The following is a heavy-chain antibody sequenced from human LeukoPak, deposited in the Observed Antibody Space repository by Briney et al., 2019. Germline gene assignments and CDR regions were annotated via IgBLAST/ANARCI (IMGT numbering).Heavy chain of an antibody. CDR1: GFSFSRDG. CDR3: AKEADLWSPFDY. Sequence: GSTLRLSCEASGFSFSRDGMHRVRQAPGKKLEWVAVISSDGNKKYYADSVKGRFTISRDNSKNTLSLQMNSLRVEDTAVYSCAKEADLWSPFDYWGQGTLVTVSS. J-gene: IGHJ4*02. D-gene: IGHD3-10*01. V-gene: IGHV3-30*18. CDR2: ISSDGNKK.